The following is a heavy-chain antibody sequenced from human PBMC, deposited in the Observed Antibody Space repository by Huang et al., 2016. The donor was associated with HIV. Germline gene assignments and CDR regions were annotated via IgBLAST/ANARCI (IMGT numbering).Heavy chain of an antibody. D-gene: IGHD2-2*01. CDR2: VYHSGGP. J-gene: IGHJ4*02. CDR1: GGSIRSHY. Sequence: QVQLQESGPGLVKPSETLSLTCTISGGSIRSHYWSWIRPPPGKGLEWIATVYHSGGPRYNPSLKSRVTVSVDTSKDRLSLNVTSVTAADTAVYYCARDGSYSFDSTTSYRDFWGQGALVTVAS. CDR3: ARDGSYSFDSTTSYRDF. V-gene: IGHV4-59*11.